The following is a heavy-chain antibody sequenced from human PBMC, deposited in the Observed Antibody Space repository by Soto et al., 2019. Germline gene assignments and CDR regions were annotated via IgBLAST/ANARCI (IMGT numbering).Heavy chain of an antibody. D-gene: IGHD6-13*01. V-gene: IGHV4-34*01. CDR1: GGSFSWYY. Sequence: SATRSLTCAVYGGSFSWYYWSWIRQPPGKGLGWIGEINHSGSTNYNPSLKSRVTISVDTSKNQFSLKLSSVTAADTAVYYCARGRVRSSPWGPYYYYYGMDVCGQGTTVTVSS. CDR3: ARGRVRSSPWGPYYYYYGMDV. J-gene: IGHJ6*02. CDR2: INHSGST.